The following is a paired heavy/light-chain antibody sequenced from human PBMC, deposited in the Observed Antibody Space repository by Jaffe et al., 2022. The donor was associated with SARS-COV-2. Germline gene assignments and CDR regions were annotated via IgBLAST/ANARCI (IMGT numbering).Heavy chain of an antibody. CDR1: GYTFNAYY. D-gene: IGHD7-27*01. CDR3: AKGGNRTWGPLEH. J-gene: IGHJ1*01. CDR2: INGAVGAT. V-gene: IGHV1-46*02. Sequence: QVQLVQSGAEVKGPGASVKISCKASGYTFNAYYIHWVRQARGQGLEWVGVINGAVGATRHAQKFQGRVAMTRDTSTTTAYMELSSLTSEDTATYYCAKGGNRTWGPLEHWGRGTLVTVSS.
Light chain of an antibody. CDR3: HQTGSSPAL. Sequence: EIVLMQSPGTLSLSPGERATLSCRASQSVSSGSLAWYQQKPGQAPRLLIYAASSRATGIPDRFSGSGSETDFTLTISRLEPEDFALYYCHQTGSSPALFGQGTKLEI. V-gene: IGKV3-20*01. J-gene: IGKJ2*01. CDR2: AAS. CDR1: QSVSSGS.